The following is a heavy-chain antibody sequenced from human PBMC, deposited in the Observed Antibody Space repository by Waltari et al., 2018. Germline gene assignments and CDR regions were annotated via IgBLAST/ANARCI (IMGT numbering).Heavy chain of an antibody. J-gene: IGHJ3*02. V-gene: IGHV4-39*01. D-gene: IGHD3-3*01. CDR2: IYYRGRP. CDR3: ARHVSSTIVGVVTSYDAFDI. CDR1: GGSISSSSYY. Sequence: QLQLQESGPGLVKPSETLSLTCTVSGGSISSSSYYWGWIRPPPGKGREWIGSIYYRGRPFVNPSLNVRVTISVDTAKNHFCLKRRCLVAADTAVYYWARHVSSTIVGVVTSYDAFDIWGQGTMVTVSS.